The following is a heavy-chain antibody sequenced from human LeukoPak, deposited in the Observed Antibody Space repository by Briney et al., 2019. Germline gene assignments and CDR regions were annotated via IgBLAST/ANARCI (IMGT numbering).Heavy chain of an antibody. J-gene: IGHJ4*02. Sequence: ASVRVSCKASGYTFTGYYIHWVRQAPGQGLEWIGWINPDSGDTNYAQKFQGRVIMTRDTSISTAYMELSRLRSDDTAVYYCARVSEYYYFDYWGQGTLVAVSS. V-gene: IGHV1-2*02. D-gene: IGHD2/OR15-2a*01. CDR3: ARVSEYYYFDY. CDR1: GYTFTGYY. CDR2: INPDSGDT.